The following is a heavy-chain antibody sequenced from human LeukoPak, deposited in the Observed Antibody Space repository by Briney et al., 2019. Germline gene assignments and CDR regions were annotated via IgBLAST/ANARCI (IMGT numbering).Heavy chain of an antibody. Sequence: ASVKVSCKASGYTFTSYDINWVRQATGQGLEWMGWMNPNSGNTGYAQKFQGRVTITADESTSTAYMELSSLRSEDTAVYYCAGTLVVVTAHYYYMDVWGKGTTVTISS. J-gene: IGHJ6*03. CDR3: AGTLVVVTAHYYYMDV. CDR1: GYTFTSYD. CDR2: MNPNSGNT. V-gene: IGHV1-8*03. D-gene: IGHD2-21*02.